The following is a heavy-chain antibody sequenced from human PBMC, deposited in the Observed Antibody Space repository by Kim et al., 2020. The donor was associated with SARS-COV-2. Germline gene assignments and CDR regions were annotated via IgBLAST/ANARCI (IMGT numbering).Heavy chain of an antibody. CDR3: AKDEPLLLDFWSGMIDY. D-gene: IGHD3-3*01. CDR2: ISYDGSNK. CDR1: GFTFSSYG. J-gene: IGHJ4*02. V-gene: IGHV3-30*18. Sequence: GGSLRLSCAASGFTFSSYGMHWVRQAPGKGLEWVAVISYDGSNKYYADSVKGRFTISRDNSKNTLYLQMNSLRAEDTAVYYCAKDEPLLLDFWSGMIDYWGQGTLVTVSS.